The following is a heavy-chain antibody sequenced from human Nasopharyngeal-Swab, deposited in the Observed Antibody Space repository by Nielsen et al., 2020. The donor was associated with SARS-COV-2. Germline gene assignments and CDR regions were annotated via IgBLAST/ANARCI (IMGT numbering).Heavy chain of an antibody. V-gene: IGHV3-11*04. CDR2: ISSSGSTI. CDR3: ARYGGIQILTGYFDY. Sequence: GESLKISCAAYGFTFSDYYMSWIRQAPGKGLEWVSYISSSGSTIYYADSVKGRFTISRDNAKNSLYLQMNSLRAEDTAVYYCARYGGIQILTGYFDYWGPGTLVTVSS. CDR1: GFTFSDYY. J-gene: IGHJ4*02. D-gene: IGHD3-9*01.